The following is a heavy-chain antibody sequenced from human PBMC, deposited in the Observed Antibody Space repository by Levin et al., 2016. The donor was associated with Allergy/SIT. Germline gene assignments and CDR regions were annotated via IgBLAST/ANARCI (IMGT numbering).Heavy chain of an antibody. Sequence: GESLKISCAASGFTFSSYWMSWVRQAPGKGLEWVANIKQDGSEKYYVDSVKGRFTISRDNAKNSLYLQMNSLRAEDTAVYYCARSIDGWFDYWGQGTLVTVSS. V-gene: IGHV3-7*03. CDR1: GFTFSSYW. D-gene: IGHD3-10*01. CDR2: IKQDGSEK. J-gene: IGHJ4*02. CDR3: ARSIDGWFDY.